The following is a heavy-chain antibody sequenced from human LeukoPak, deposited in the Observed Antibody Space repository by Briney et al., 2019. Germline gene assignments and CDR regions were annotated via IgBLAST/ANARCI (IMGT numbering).Heavy chain of an antibody. J-gene: IGHJ4*02. V-gene: IGHV3-13*01. D-gene: IGHD2-15*01. CDR2: IGTAGDT. CDR1: GFTFSSYD. Sequence: GGSLRLSCAASGFTFSSYDMHWVRQPTGKGLEWVSAIGTAGDTYYPGSVKGRFTISRENAKNSLYLQMNSLRAGDTAVYYCARGENCSGGSCSKSIDYWGQGTLVTVSS. CDR3: ARGENCSGGSCSKSIDY.